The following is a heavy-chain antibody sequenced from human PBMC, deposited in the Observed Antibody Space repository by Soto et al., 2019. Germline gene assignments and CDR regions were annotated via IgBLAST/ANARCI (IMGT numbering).Heavy chain of an antibody. CDR3: AKDPDWGY. CDR2: ISYDGSNK. V-gene: IGHV3-30*18. J-gene: IGHJ4*02. CDR1: GFTFSSYG. Sequence: GGSMRLSCAASGFTFSSYGMHWVRQAPGKGLEWVAVISYDGSNKYYADSVKGRFTISRDNSKNTLYLQMNSLRAEDTAVYYCAKDPDWGYWGQGTLVTVSS. D-gene: IGHD3-16*01.